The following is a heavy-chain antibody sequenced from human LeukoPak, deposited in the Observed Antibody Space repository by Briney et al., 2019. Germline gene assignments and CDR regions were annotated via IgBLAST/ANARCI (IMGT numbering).Heavy chain of an antibody. J-gene: IGHJ4*02. D-gene: IGHD2-21*01. Sequence: HPGGSLRLSCVVSGFTFNNHWMSWVRQAPGKGPEWVATIKTDGSEKYYVDSVEGRFTISRDNAKNTMFLQMNSLRGEDTAVYYCARIARGSPRKAQTDCSFDYWGQGTLATVTS. CDR1: GFTFNNHW. CDR3: ARIARGSPRKAQTDCSFDY. V-gene: IGHV3-7*01. CDR2: IKTDGSEK.